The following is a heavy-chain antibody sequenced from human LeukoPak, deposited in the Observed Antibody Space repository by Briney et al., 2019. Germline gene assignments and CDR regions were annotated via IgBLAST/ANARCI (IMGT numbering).Heavy chain of an antibody. J-gene: IGHJ5*02. CDR1: GGSISSYY. D-gene: IGHD4-23*01. CDR2: IYYSGST. V-gene: IGHV4-59*01. Sequence: PSETQSLTCTVSGGSISSYYWSWIRQPPGKGLEWIGYIYYSGSTNYNPSLKSRVTISVDTSKNQFSLKLSSVTAADTAVYYCARGGGGNSRVNWFDPWGQGTLVTVSS. CDR3: ARGGGGNSRVNWFDP.